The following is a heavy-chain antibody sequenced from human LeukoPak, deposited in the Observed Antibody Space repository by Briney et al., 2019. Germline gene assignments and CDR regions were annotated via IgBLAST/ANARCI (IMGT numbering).Heavy chain of an antibody. V-gene: IGHV5-51*01. D-gene: IGHD6-13*01. CDR3: ARSIEAAGTRWASDY. CDR1: GYSFTTYW. Sequence: KPGESLKISCQGSGYSFTTYWIGWVRQMPGKGLECMGIIYPGDSDTRYSPSFQGQVTISADKSINTAYLQWSSLKASDTAMYYCARSIEAAGTRWASDYWGQGTLVTVSS. CDR2: IYPGDSDT. J-gene: IGHJ4*02.